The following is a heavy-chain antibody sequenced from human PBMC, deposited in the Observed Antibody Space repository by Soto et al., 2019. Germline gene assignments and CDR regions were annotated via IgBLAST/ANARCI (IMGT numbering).Heavy chain of an antibody. Sequence: PGGSLRLSCTVSGFSLSDYYMSWIRQAPGKGLEWVSYISTSGRSIFYPDSVKGRFTISRDNAKNSLYLEMNSLRAEDTAVYYCRPAAPFDYWGQGTLVTVSS. CDR2: ISTSGRSI. V-gene: IGHV3-11*01. D-gene: IGHD2-2*01. CDR3: RPAAPFDY. J-gene: IGHJ4*02. CDR1: GFSLSDYY.